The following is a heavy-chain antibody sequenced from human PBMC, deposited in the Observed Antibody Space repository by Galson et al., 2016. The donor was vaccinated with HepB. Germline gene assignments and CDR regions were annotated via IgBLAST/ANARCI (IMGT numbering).Heavy chain of an antibody. CDR2: IYTSGST. Sequence: TLSLTCTVSGGSISSGTYQWSWIRQPAGKEMEWIGRIYTSGSTNYNPSLRSRGTISLDMSRNQFSLRLTSVTAADTAVYYCARGKMDSQYFYFYYGMDVWGKGTTVTVSS. CDR3: ARGKMDSQYFYFYYGMDV. D-gene: IGHD2/OR15-2a*01. CDR1: GGSISSGTYQ. V-gene: IGHV4-61*02. J-gene: IGHJ6*04.